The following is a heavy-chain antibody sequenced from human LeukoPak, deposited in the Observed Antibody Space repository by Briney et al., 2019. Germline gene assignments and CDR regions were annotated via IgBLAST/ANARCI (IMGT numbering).Heavy chain of an antibody. V-gene: IGHV1-46*01. J-gene: IGHJ3*01. Sequence: ASVKVSCKASGYTFTSYYMHWVRQAPGQGLEWMGIINPSGGSTSYAQKFQGRVTMTRDTSTSTVYMELSSLRSEDTAVYYCARDLGEAVTPDAFDFWGQGTMVTVSS. CDR2: INPSGGST. CDR3: ARDLGEAVTPDAFDF. D-gene: IGHD4-17*01. CDR1: GYTFTSYY.